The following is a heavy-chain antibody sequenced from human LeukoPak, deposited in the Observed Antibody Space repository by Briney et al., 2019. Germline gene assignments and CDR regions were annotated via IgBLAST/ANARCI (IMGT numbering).Heavy chain of an antibody. V-gene: IGHV3-53*01. CDR3: ARATTTRTRFDY. Sequence: PGGSLRLSCPASGFTVSSNYMSWVRQAPGKGLEWVSVIYSGGSTYYADSVKGRFTIYRDNSKNTLYLQMNSLRDEDTAVYLCARATTTRTRFDYWGQGTLVTVSS. CDR2: IYSGGST. J-gene: IGHJ4*02. CDR1: GFTVSSNY. D-gene: IGHD4-17*01.